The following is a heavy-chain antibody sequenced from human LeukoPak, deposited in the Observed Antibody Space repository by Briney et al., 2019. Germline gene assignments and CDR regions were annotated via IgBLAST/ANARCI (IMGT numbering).Heavy chain of an antibody. CDR3: ARYQPTNPDAFDI. CDR1: GFTFSSYS. Sequence: GGSLRLSCAASGFTFSSYSMNWVRQAPGKGLEWVSSISSSSSYIYYADSVKGRFTISRGNAKNSLYLQMNSLRAEDTAVYYCARYQPTNPDAFDIWGQGTMVTVSS. D-gene: IGHD1-26*01. CDR2: ISSSSSYI. J-gene: IGHJ3*02. V-gene: IGHV3-21*01.